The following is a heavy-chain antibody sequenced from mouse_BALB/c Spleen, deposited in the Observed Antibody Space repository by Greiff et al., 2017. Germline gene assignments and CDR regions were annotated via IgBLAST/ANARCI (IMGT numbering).Heavy chain of an antibody. CDR3: AGTYYFGDFDC. Sequence: EVQLQQSGAELVKPGASVKLSCTASGFNIKDTYMHWVKQRPEQGLEWIGRIDPANGNTKYDPKFQGKATITADTSSNTAYLQLSSLTSEDTAVYYCAGTYYFGDFDCWGQGTTLTVSS. CDR2: IDPANGNT. CDR1: GFNIKDTY. V-gene: IGHV14-3*02. J-gene: IGHJ2*01. D-gene: IGHD1-1*01.